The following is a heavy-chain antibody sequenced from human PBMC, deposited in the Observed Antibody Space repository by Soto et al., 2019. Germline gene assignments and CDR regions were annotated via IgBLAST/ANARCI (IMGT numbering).Heavy chain of an antibody. CDR2: ISYDGSNK. D-gene: IGHD3-16*01. Sequence: QVQLVESGGGVVQPGRSLRISCAASGFTFSSYAMHWVRQAPGKGLEWVAVISYDGSNKYYADSVKGRFTISRDNSKNTLYLQMNSLRAEDTAVYYCANLWSRGYYFDYWGQGTLVTVSS. J-gene: IGHJ4*02. CDR3: ANLWSRGYYFDY. CDR1: GFTFSSYA. V-gene: IGHV3-30-3*01.